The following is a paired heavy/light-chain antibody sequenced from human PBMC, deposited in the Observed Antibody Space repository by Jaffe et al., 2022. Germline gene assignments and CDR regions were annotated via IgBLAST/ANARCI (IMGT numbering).Light chain of an antibody. V-gene: IGLV1-44*01. CDR3: AAWDDSLNGYVV. Sequence: QSVLTQPPSASGTPGQRVTISCSGSSSNIGSNTVNWYQQLPGTAPKLLIYSNNQRPSGVPDRFSGSKSGTSASLAISGLQSEDEADYYCAAWDDSLNGYVVFGGGTKLTVL. J-gene: IGLJ2*01. CDR1: SSNIGSNT. CDR2: SNN.
Heavy chain of an antibody. CDR1: GGSISSYY. CDR2: IYYSGST. Sequence: QVQLQESGPGLVKPSETLSLTCTVSGGSISSYYWSWIRQPPGKGLEWIGYIYYSGSTNYNPSLKSRVTISVDTSKNQFSLKLSSVTAADTAVYYCARGRVACSSTSCYDFGYWFDPWGQGTLVTVSS. CDR3: ARGRVACSSTSCYDFGYWFDP. V-gene: IGHV4-59*01. D-gene: IGHD2-2*01. J-gene: IGHJ5*02.